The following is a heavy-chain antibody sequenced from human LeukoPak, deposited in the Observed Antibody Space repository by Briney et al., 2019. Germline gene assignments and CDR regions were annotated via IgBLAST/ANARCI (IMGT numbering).Heavy chain of an antibody. V-gene: IGHV1-8*01. CDR3: ARDGRRLEDPQFIGNWFDP. Sequence: RASVKVSCKASGYSFTSYDINWVRQATGQGLEWMGWMNPNSGNTGYAQKFQGRVTMTRNTSISTAYMELSSLRSEDTAVYYCARDGRRLEDPQFIGNWFDPWGQGTLVTVSS. J-gene: IGHJ5*02. CDR2: MNPNSGNT. CDR1: GYSFTSYD. D-gene: IGHD1-26*01.